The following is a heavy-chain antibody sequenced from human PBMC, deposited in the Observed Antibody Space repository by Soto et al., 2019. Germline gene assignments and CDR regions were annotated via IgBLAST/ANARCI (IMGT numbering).Heavy chain of an antibody. CDR3: ATVRGEYNLNWFDP. V-gene: IGHV1-24*01. CDR2: FDPEDGET. D-gene: IGHD1-1*01. J-gene: IGHJ5*02. Sequence: ASVKVSCKVSGYTLTELSMHWVRQAPGKGLEWMGGFDPEDGETIYAQKFQGRVTMTEDTSTDTAYMELSSLRSEDTAVYYCATVRGEYNLNWFDPWGQGTLVTVSS. CDR1: GYTLTELS.